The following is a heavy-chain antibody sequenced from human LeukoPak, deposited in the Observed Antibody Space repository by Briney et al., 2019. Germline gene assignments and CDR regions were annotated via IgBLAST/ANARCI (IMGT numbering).Heavy chain of an antibody. CDR3: ARDPGDGRSPFGY. V-gene: IGHV4-59*01. CDR1: GGSISTYY. D-gene: IGHD7-27*01. Sequence: SETLSLTCSVSGGSISTYYWSWVRQPPGKGPEWIGYIHYSGSSNYNPSLKSRVTIPVDTSKNQFSLKLASVTAADTAVYYCARDPGDGRSPFGYWGQGTLVTVSS. CDR2: IHYSGSS. J-gene: IGHJ4*02.